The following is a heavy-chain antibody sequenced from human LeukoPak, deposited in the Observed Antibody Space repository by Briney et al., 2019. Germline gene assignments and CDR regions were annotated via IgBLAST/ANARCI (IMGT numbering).Heavy chain of an antibody. CDR2: ISGSGGTT. D-gene: IGHD6-19*01. Sequence: GGALRLSCAASGFTFSSYAMSWVRQAPGKGLEWVSAISGSGGTTYYADSVKGRFTISRDNSKNTLYLQMDSLRGEDTAVYYCAKGGSGWYKYDSWGQGTLVSVSS. V-gene: IGHV3-23*01. CDR1: GFTFSSYA. J-gene: IGHJ4*02. CDR3: AKGGSGWYKYDS.